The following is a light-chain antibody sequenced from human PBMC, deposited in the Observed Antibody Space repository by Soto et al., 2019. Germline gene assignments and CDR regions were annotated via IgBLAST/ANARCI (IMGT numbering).Light chain of an antibody. CDR3: QQFNTYWT. CDR2: DAS. Sequence: DIQMTHSPSTLSASLGDRVTITCRASQSISTWLAWYQQKPGKAPKLLIYDASTLESGVPSRFSGSGSGTDFTLTVTSLQPDDFATYFCQQFNTYWTFGQGTKVDIK. CDR1: QSISTW. J-gene: IGKJ1*01. V-gene: IGKV1-5*01.